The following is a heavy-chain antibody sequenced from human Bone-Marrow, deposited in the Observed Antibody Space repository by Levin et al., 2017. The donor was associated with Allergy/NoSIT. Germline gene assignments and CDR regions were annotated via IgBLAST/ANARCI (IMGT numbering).Heavy chain of an antibody. Sequence: GGSLRLSCAATGFSFSSYAMTWVRQAPGKGLDWVSTISGSGGSTYYPDSVTGRFTISRDNSKNTLYLQVNSLRAEDTAVYYCARVRIAVAGPVFDYWGQGTLVTVSS. CDR1: GFSFSSYA. V-gene: IGHV3-23*01. D-gene: IGHD6-19*01. CDR3: ARVRIAVAGPVFDY. CDR2: ISGSGGST. J-gene: IGHJ4*02.